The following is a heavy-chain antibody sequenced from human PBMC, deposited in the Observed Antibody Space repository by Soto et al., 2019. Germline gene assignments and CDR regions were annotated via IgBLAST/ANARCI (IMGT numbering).Heavy chain of an antibody. CDR1: GFTFSSYA. Sequence: GGSLRLSCAASGFTFSSYAMSWVRQAPGKGLEWVSAISGSGGSTYYADSVKGRFTISRDNPKNTLYLQMNSLRAEDTAVYYCAKGRSGWYENYFDYWGQGTLVTVSS. CDR2: ISGSGGST. CDR3: AKGRSGWYENYFDY. J-gene: IGHJ4*02. V-gene: IGHV3-23*01. D-gene: IGHD6-19*01.